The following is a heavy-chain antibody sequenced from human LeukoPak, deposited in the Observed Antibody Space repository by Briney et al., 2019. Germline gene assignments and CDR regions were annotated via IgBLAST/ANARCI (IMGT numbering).Heavy chain of an antibody. J-gene: IGHJ4*02. Sequence: GGSLRLSCATSGFTFVDYGLSWVRRAPGKGLEWLCAINYNGAITDYADSVKGRFTISRDNAKNSLYLRMDSLRAEDTAFCARDCLGPSFSVSHFDLWGQGTLVTVSS. D-gene: IGHD3-3*02. CDR2: INYNGAIT. CDR1: GFTFVDYG. V-gene: IGHV3-20*01. CDR3: DCLGPSFSVSHFDL.